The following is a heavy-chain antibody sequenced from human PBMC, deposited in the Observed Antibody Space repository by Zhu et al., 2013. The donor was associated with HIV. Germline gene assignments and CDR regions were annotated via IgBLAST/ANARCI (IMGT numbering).Heavy chain of an antibody. J-gene: IGHJ6*02. CDR3: ARVRDIVVVPAAMFSHYYYGMDV. Sequence: QVQLVQSGAEVKKPGSSVKVSCKASGGTFSSYAISWVRQAPGQGLEWMGGIIPIFGTANYAQKFQGRVTITADESTSTAYMELSSLRSEDTAVYYCARVRDIVVVPAAMFSHYYYGMDVWGQGTTVTVSS. D-gene: IGHD2-2*01. CDR1: GGTFSSYA. V-gene: IGHV1-69*01. CDR2: IIPIFGTA.